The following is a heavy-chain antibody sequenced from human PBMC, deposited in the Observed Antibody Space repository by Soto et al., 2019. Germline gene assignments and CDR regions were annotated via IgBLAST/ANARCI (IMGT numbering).Heavy chain of an antibody. J-gene: IGHJ4*02. V-gene: IGHV1-69*13. CDR1: GGTFSSYS. Sequence: SVKVSCKASGGTFSSYSISWVRQAPGQGLEWMGGIIPIFGTANYAQKFQGRVTITADESTSTAYMELSSLRSEDTAVYYCVLDTVWGSYRYFYFDYWGQGTLVTVSS. CDR3: VLDTVWGSYRYFYFDY. D-gene: IGHD3-16*02. CDR2: IIPIFGTA.